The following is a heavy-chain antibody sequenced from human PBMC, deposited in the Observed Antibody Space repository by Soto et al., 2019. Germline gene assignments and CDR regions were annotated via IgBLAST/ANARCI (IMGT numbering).Heavy chain of an antibody. CDR3: AREGYSNYEENYYYYMDV. CDR2: IWYDGSNK. CDR1: GFTFSSYG. J-gene: IGHJ6*03. D-gene: IGHD4-4*01. Sequence: PGGSLRLSCAASGFTFSSYGMHWVRQAPGKGLEWVAVIWYDGSNKYYADSVKGRFTISRDNSKNTLYLQMNSLRAEDTAVYYCAREGYSNYEENYYYYMDVWGKGTTVTVSS. V-gene: IGHV3-33*01.